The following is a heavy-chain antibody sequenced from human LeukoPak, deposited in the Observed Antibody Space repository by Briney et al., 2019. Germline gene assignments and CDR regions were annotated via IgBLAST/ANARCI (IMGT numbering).Heavy chain of an antibody. CDR2: ISSSGRTR. Sequence: GGSLRLSCAASGFPFRSDEMNWAGYAPGKGLEWGAYISSSGRTRYYADSVKGRFTISRDNAKNTLYLQMNSLGAEDTAVYYCARSQWFGELAWFDPWGQGTLVTASS. CDR1: GFPFRSDE. CDR3: ARSQWFGELAWFDP. D-gene: IGHD3-10*01. J-gene: IGHJ5*02. V-gene: IGHV3-48*03.